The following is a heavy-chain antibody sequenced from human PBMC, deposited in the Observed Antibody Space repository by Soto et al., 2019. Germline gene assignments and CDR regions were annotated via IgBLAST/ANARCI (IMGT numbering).Heavy chain of an antibody. CDR1: GYTSTNYG. D-gene: IGHD3-3*01. Sequence: ASVKVSCKASGYTSTNYGMHWVRQAPGQRLEWMGWISAGSGNTKYSQKFQGRITITRDTSASTVYMELSSLRSEDTAVYYCARGYYYDWVFGVVPDPRFDYWGQGTLVTVSS. CDR2: ISAGSGNT. CDR3: ARGYYYDWVFGVVPDPRFDY. J-gene: IGHJ4*02. V-gene: IGHV1-3*01.